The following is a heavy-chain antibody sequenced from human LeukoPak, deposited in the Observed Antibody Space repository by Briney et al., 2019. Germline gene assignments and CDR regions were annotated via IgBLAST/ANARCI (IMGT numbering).Heavy chain of an antibody. V-gene: IGHV3-30*04. CDR3: ARDLGGTFWSGYID. J-gene: IGHJ4*02. D-gene: IGHD3-3*01. CDR2: ISYDGSNK. Sequence: PGGSLRLSCAASGFTFSSYAMHWVLQPPAKGLEGWAVISYDGSNKYYADSVKGRFTISRDNSKNTLYLQMNSLRAEDTAVYYCARDLGGTFWSGYIDWGQGTLVTVSS. CDR1: GFTFSSYA.